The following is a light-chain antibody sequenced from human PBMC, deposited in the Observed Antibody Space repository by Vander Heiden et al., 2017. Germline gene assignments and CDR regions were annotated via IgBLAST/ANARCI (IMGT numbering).Light chain of an antibody. Sequence: EIVMTQSPATLSVSPGERATLSCRASQSVSSNLAWYQQKPGQAPRLLIYGASTRATGIPARFSGSGSGIEFTLTISSLQSEDFAVYYCQQYNNSYTFGQGTKLEIK. J-gene: IGKJ2*01. CDR1: QSVSSN. V-gene: IGKV3-15*01. CDR2: GAS. CDR3: QQYNNSYT.